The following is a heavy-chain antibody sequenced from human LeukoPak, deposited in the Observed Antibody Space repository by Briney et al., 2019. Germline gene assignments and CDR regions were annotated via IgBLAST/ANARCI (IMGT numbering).Heavy chain of an antibody. J-gene: IGHJ3*02. CDR1: GFTPSSDW. CDR3: ARVWGNKLLGAFDI. D-gene: IGHD3-16*01. Sequence: GGSLRLSCAPAGFTPSSDWMSWVRPAPGKGLEWVANIKPDGSEKYYVDSVKGRFTISRDTDKNSLYLQMNSLRAEDTAVYYCARVWGNKLLGAFDIWGQGTMVTVSP. CDR2: IKPDGSEK. V-gene: IGHV3-7*03.